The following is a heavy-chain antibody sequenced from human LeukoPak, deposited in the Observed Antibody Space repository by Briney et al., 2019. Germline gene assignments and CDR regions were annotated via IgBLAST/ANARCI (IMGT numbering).Heavy chain of an antibody. CDR3: ARDWVSRGYQRGWFDP. V-gene: IGHV4-39*07. Sequence: SETLSLTCTVSGGSISSSSYYWGWIRQPPGRGLEWIGSVYYTGASYYNPSLKSRVTISIDTSKNHFSLNLTSVAAADTAVYYCARDWVSRGYQRGWFDPWGQGTLVTVSS. CDR2: VYYTGAS. D-gene: IGHD6-19*01. CDR1: GGSISSSSYY. J-gene: IGHJ5*02.